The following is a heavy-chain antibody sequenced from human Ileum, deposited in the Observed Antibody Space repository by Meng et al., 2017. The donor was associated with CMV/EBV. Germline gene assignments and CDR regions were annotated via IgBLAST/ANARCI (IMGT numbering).Heavy chain of an antibody. CDR2: IYWDDDK. CDR3: ARRLPGRSASWDEGCIDS. D-gene: IGHD3-3*01. J-gene: IGHJ4*02. Sequence: SGPTLVKPTETLTLTCTFSGFSLTTTAVNMCMGWVRQPPGKALAWLAFIYWDDDKRYSPSLKNRLIFAKDTSKSQVFLTMTDGNPADTATYYCARRLPGRSASWDEGCIDSWGQETLVTVSS. CDR1: GFSLTTTAVNMC. V-gene: IGHV2-5*02.